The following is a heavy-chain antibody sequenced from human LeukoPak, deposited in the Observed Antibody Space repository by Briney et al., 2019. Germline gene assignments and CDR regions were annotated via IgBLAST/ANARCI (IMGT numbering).Heavy chain of an antibody. CDR1: RLTFSRCW. Sequence: GGSLRLSCEASRLTFSRCWMHWVRQVPGKGLVWVSRVNSDGSGTTYADSVKGRFTISRDNAKNTLYLQMNNLRAEDTAVYYCAAPGNRGSGPFDFWGQGILVTVSS. J-gene: IGHJ4*02. V-gene: IGHV3-74*01. CDR3: AAPGNRGSGPFDF. CDR2: VNSDGSGT. D-gene: IGHD3-10*01.